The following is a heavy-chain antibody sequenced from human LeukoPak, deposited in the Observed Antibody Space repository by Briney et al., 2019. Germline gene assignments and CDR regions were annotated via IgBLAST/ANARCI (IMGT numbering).Heavy chain of an antibody. V-gene: IGHV1-2*02. Sequence: GASVKVSCKASGYTFTGYYMHWVRQAPGQGLEWMGWINPNSGGTNYAQKFQGRVTMTRGTSISTAYMELSRLRSDDTAVYYCARDLLRYFDWLYYYYYGMDVWGQGTTVTVSS. CDR1: GYTFTGYY. D-gene: IGHD3-9*01. J-gene: IGHJ6*02. CDR3: ARDLLRYFDWLYYYYYGMDV. CDR2: INPNSGGT.